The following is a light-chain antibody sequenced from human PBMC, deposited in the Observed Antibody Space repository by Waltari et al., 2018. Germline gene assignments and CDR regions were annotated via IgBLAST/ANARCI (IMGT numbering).Light chain of an antibody. CDR1: QDIKKS. Sequence: DTHMTQSPSSLSAPAGDRVTITCQASQDIKKSLNWFHQKPGKAPNVLIFDASNSQTGAPSRFSGSGSGTDFTLTISSLQPEDMGTYYCQQYHSVPLTFGGGTKVEIK. J-gene: IGKJ4*01. CDR3: QQYHSVPLT. V-gene: IGKV1-33*01. CDR2: DAS.